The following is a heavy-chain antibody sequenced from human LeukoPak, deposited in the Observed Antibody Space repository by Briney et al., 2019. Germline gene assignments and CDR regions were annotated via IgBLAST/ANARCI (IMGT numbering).Heavy chain of an antibody. CDR3: ARDRKEYTLDY. CDR2: ISGGGGST. CDR1: GFTFTSYS. J-gene: IGHJ4*02. D-gene: IGHD1-14*01. Sequence: PGGSLRLSCAASGFTFTSYSMNWVRQAPGKGLEWVSTISGGGGSTYYADSVKGRFTISRDNSKNTLYLQMNSLRAEDTAVYYCARDRKEYTLDYWGQGTLVTVSS. V-gene: IGHV3-23*01.